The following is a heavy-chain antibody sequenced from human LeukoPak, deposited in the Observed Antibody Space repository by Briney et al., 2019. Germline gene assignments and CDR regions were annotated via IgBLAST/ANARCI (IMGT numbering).Heavy chain of an antibody. Sequence: GGSLRLSCAASGFTFSSYSMNWVRQAPGKGLEWVSSISSSSSYIYYADSVKGRFTISRDNAKNSLYLQMNSLRAEDTAVYYCAKDSPIGTYYHYYGLDVWGQGTTVTVSS. V-gene: IGHV3-21*04. J-gene: IGHJ6*02. D-gene: IGHD1-26*01. CDR1: GFTFSSYS. CDR3: AKDSPIGTYYHYYGLDV. CDR2: ISSSSSYI.